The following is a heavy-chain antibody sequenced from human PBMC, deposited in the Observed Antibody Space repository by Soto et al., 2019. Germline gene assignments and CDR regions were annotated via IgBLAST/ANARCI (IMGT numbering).Heavy chain of an antibody. Sequence: QVQLVQSGAEVKKPGSSVKVSCKASGGTFSSYAISWVRQAPGQGLEWMGGIIPIFGTANYAQKFQGRVTITADEATSTAYVELSSLRSEDTAVYYWARGTRGYGYVRSFDYWGQGTLVTVSS. CDR1: GGTFSSYA. D-gene: IGHD5-18*01. V-gene: IGHV1-69*01. CDR2: IIPIFGTA. CDR3: ARGTRGYGYVRSFDY. J-gene: IGHJ4*02.